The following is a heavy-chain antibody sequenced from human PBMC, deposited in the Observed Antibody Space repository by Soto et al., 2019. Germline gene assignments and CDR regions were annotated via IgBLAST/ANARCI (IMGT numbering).Heavy chain of an antibody. V-gene: IGHV1-18*01. CDR1: GYTFTSYG. CDR3: ARVGRYSSGCFSP. J-gene: IGHJ5*02. Sequence: ASVKFSCKAAGYTFTSYGISWVRQAPGQVLECMVWISAYNGNTNYXXKLQGRVXXTTDTSTSTAXMELRXLRSDDTDVYYCARVGRYSSGCFSPWRQGTLVTVSS. CDR2: ISAYNGNT. D-gene: IGHD6-19*01.